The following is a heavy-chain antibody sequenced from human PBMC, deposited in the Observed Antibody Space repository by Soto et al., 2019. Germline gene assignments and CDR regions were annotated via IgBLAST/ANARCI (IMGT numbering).Heavy chain of an antibody. CDR1: GYSFTSYW. V-gene: IGHV5-51*01. J-gene: IGHJ6*02. Sequence: PWQSLKISWKGAGYSFTSYWIGCVRQMPGKGLEWIGIIYPGDSDTRYSPSFQVQVTISADKSISTAYLQWSSLKASDTAMYYCASHSIVGVPAAPKCGMDVWGQRHRVTVS. CDR2: IYPGDSDT. D-gene: IGHD2-2*01. CDR3: ASHSIVGVPAAPKCGMDV.